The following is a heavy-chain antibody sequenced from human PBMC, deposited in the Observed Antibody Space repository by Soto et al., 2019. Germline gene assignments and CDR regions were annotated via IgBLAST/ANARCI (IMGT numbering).Heavy chain of an antibody. CDR2: INAGNGNT. Sequence: PSVKVSWKASGYTFTSYAMHWVRQAPGQRLEWMGWINAGNGNTKYSQKFQGRVTITRDTSASTAYMELSSLRSEDTAVYYCARDLARGGTQWYFDYWGQGTLVTVSS. J-gene: IGHJ4*02. D-gene: IGHD1-1*01. CDR3: ARDLARGGTQWYFDY. V-gene: IGHV1-3*01. CDR1: GYTFTSYA.